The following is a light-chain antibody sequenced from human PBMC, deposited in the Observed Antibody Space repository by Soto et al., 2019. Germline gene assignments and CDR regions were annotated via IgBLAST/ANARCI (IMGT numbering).Light chain of an antibody. CDR1: QSVSTY. J-gene: IGKJ4*01. Sequence: EIVLTQSPDTLSLSPGERATLSCRASQSVSTYLAWYQQKPGQAPRLLIYDASNRATGVPARFSGSGSGTDFILTISSLEPEDFAVYYCQQRDNWLTFGGGTRVEVK. CDR3: QQRDNWLT. CDR2: DAS. V-gene: IGKV3-11*01.